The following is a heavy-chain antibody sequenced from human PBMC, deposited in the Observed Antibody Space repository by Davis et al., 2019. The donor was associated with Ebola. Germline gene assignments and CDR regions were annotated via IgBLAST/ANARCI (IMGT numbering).Heavy chain of an antibody. CDR1: GGSISSYY. CDR3: ARDGASSSSYFQH. J-gene: IGHJ1*01. V-gene: IGHV4-59*01. D-gene: IGHD6-13*01. Sequence: PSETLSLTCTVSGGSISSYYWSWIRQPPGKGLEWIGHIYTSGSTNYNPSLKSRVTISVDTSKNQFSLKLSSVTAADTAVYYCARDGASSSSYFQHWGQGTLVTVSS. CDR2: IYTSGST.